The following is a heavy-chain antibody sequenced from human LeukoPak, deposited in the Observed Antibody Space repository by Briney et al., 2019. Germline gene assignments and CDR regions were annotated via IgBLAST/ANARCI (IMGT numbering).Heavy chain of an antibody. J-gene: IGHJ4*02. CDR3: ARVIYCSGGSCSHYFDY. CDR2: INPNIVGT. CDR1: GYTFTGYY. V-gene: IGHV1-2*02. Sequence: GASVKVSCKASGYTFTGYYMHWVRQAPGQGLDWMEWINPNIVGTNYAQKFHGRVTMTRDTSISTAYMELSRLRSDDTAVYYSARVIYCSGGSCSHYFDYWGQGTLVTVSS. D-gene: IGHD2-15*01.